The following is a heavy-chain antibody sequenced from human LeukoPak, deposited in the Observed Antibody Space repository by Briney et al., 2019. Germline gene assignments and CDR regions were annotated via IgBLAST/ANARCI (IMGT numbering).Heavy chain of an antibody. J-gene: IGHJ4*02. CDR2: ISSSSSYI. D-gene: IGHD3-22*01. CDR1: GFTFSSYS. V-gene: IGHV3-21*01. CDR3: ARNRPHYYDSSGYWQLDY. Sequence: GGSLRLSCAASGFTFSSYSMNWVRQAPGKGLEWVSSISSSSSYIYYADSVKGRFTISRDNAKNSLYLQMNSLRAEDTAVYYCARNRPHYYDSSGYWQLDYWGQGTLVTVSS.